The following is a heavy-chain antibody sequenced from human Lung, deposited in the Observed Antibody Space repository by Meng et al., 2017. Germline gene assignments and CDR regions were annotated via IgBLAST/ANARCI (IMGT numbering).Heavy chain of an antibody. CDR1: GGSFIDNY. V-gene: IGHV4-34*01. CDR2: INHSGST. J-gene: IGHJ4*02. Sequence: QLPEGGPGLVNPPGTLSRTWVVSGGSFIDNYWSWIRQPQGKVLEWIGEINHSGSTNYNPSLESRATISVDTSQNNLSLKLSSVTAADSAVYYCARGPTTMAHDFDYWGQGTLVTVSS. CDR3: ARGPTTMAHDFDY. D-gene: IGHD4-11*01.